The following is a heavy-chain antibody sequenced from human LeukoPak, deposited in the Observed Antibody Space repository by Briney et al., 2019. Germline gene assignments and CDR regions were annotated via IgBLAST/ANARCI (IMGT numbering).Heavy chain of an antibody. D-gene: IGHD2-15*01. J-gene: IGHJ4*02. V-gene: IGHV3-48*01. CDR3: ARDHLYCSGGSCYFDY. Sequence: GGSLRLSCAASGFTFSSYSMNWVRQAPGKGLEWVSYISSSSSTIYYADSVKGRFTISRDNAKNSLYLQMNSLRAEDTAVYHCARDHLYCSGGSCYFDYWGQGTLVTVSS. CDR1: GFTFSSYS. CDR2: ISSSSSTI.